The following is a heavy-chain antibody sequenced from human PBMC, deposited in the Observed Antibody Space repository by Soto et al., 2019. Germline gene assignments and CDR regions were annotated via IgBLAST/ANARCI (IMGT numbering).Heavy chain of an antibody. V-gene: IGHV3-30*04. Sequence: GGSLRLSCAASGFTFSSYAMSWVRQAPGKGLEWVAVISDNGDNKYYADSVKGRFTISRDNSKNTLYLQMNSLRAEDTAVYYCAREFPGFGELSDGMDVWGQGTTVTVSS. J-gene: IGHJ6*02. CDR2: ISDNGDNK. D-gene: IGHD3-10*01. CDR1: GFTFSSYA. CDR3: AREFPGFGELSDGMDV.